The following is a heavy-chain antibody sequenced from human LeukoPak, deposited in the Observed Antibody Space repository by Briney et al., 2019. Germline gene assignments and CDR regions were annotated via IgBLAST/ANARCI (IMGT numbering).Heavy chain of an antibody. CDR3: ARAGIVGSANWFDP. CDR1: GYTFTNYH. CDR2: IKPKSGGT. Sequence: GASVKVSCKTSGYTFTNYHIHWVRQAPGQGLEWMGWIKPKSGGTNCAQKFHGRVTMTRDTSISTAYMELDRLRSDDTAVYYCARAGIVGSANWFDPWGQGTLVTVSS. D-gene: IGHD1-26*01. J-gene: IGHJ5*02. V-gene: IGHV1-2*02.